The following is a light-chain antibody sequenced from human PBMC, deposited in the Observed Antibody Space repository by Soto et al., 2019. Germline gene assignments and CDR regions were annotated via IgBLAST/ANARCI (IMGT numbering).Light chain of an antibody. CDR3: MQSIQLPWT. V-gene: IGKV2D-29*01. CDR2: DVS. Sequence: DIVMTQTPLSLSVTPGKPASISCKSSQSLLHSNEKTYVYWYLQKPGQPPHLLIYDVSTRLSGVPDRFSGSGSGTDFTLKISRVEAEDVGIYYCMQSIQLPWTFGQGTTGDIK. J-gene: IGKJ1*01. CDR1: QSLLHSNEKTY.